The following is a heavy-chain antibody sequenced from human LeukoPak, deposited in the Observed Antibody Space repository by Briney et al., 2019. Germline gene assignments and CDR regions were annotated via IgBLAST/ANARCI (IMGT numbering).Heavy chain of an antibody. Sequence: GGSLRLSCAASGFTFSSYAMHWVRQAPGKGLEYVSAISSNGGSTYYANSVKGRFTISRDNSKNTLYLQMGSLRAEDMAVYYCARGGFGELIYYYYMDVWGKGTTVTVSS. CDR1: GFTFSSYA. V-gene: IGHV3-64*01. J-gene: IGHJ6*03. CDR3: ARGGFGELIYYYYMDV. CDR2: ISSNGGST. D-gene: IGHD3-10*01.